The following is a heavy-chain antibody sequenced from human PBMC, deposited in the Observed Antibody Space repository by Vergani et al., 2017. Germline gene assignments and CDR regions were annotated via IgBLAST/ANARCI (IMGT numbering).Heavy chain of an antibody. CDR2: LNPDGGST. D-gene: IGHD2-2*01. J-gene: IGHJ6*02. V-gene: IGHV1-46*03. CDR3: TRSFRRNQCDNYVQYQWYYSMDV. Sequence: QVKLVQSGAEVSKPGASVKISCKASGYIFTTYWIHWVRQLPGEGLEWMGILNPDGGSTRYAQKFQDRVTMTRDTSTSTVYIELRNLRSDDTAVYYCTRSFRRNQCDNYVQYQWYYSMDVWGQGTTVTVSS. CDR1: GYIFTTYW.